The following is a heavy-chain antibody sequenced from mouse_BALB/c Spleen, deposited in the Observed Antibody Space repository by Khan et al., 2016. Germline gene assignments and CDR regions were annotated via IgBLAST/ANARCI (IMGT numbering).Heavy chain of an antibody. D-gene: IGHD1-1*01. CDR2: INTETGEP. J-gene: IGHJ4*01. CDR3: AGSTVVARNFYAMDY. V-gene: IGHV9-2-1*01. Sequence: QIQLVQSGPELKKPGETVKISCKASGYTFTDYSMHWVKQAPGKGLKWMGWINTETGEPTYADDFKGRFAFSLETSASTAYLEINNLKNEDTATYFFAGSTVVARNFYAMDYWGQGTSVTVSS. CDR1: GYTFTDYS.